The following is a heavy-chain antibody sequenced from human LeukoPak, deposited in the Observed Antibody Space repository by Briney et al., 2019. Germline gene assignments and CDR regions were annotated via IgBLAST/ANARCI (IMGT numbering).Heavy chain of an antibody. V-gene: IGHV4-61*02. CDR1: GGSISSASYY. Sequence: SETLSLTCAVSGGSISSASYYWSWIRQPAGKGLEWIGRIYTSGGAYYNPSLKSRVTISLDTSKSQFSLRLSSVTAADTAVYYCASRSNYDSSGYRDIWGQGTMVTVSS. J-gene: IGHJ3*02. CDR3: ASRSNYDSSGYRDI. CDR2: IYTSGGA. D-gene: IGHD3-22*01.